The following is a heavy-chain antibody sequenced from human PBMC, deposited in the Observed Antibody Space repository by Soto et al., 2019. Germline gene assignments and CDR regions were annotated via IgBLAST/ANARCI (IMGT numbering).Heavy chain of an antibody. CDR1: RFTFSSYA. J-gene: IGHJ4*02. CDR3: ATPYSSSWFSPFDY. V-gene: IGHV3-23*01. CDR2: IGAGYGT. Sequence: EVQLLESGGDLVQPGGSLRLSCAASRFTFSSYAMSWVRQAPGKGLEWVSAIGAGYGTYYADSVKGRFTISRDNSKNTLYLQMNSLRAEDTAIYYCATPYSSSWFSPFDYWGQGSLVTVSS. D-gene: IGHD6-13*01.